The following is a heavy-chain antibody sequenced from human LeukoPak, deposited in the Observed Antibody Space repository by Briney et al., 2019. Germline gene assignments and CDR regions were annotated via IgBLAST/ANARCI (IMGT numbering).Heavy chain of an antibody. D-gene: IGHD5-18*01. CDR3: ARDAEKRGYSYGPRTHNWFDP. Sequence: GGSLRLSCAASGFTFSSYSMNWVRQAPGKGLEWVSSISSSSSYIYYAASVKGRFTISRDNAKNSLYLQMNSLRAEDTAVYYCARDAEKRGYSYGPRTHNWFDPWGQGTLVTVSS. J-gene: IGHJ5*02. CDR2: ISSSSSYI. V-gene: IGHV3-21*01. CDR1: GFTFSSYS.